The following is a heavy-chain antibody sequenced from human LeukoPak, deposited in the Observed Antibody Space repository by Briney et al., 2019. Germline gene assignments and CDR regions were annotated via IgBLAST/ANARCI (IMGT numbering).Heavy chain of an antibody. D-gene: IGHD3-22*01. J-gene: IGHJ4*02. V-gene: IGHV3-7*01. CDR1: GFTFSSYW. CDR2: IKQDGSEK. Sequence: GGSLRLSCIASGFTFSSYWMSWVRQAPGKGLEWVANIKQDGSEKYYVDSVKGRFTISRDNAKNSLYLQMNSLRAEDTAVYYCARDFWGDSSAESDYWGQGTLVTVSS. CDR3: ARDFWGDSSAESDY.